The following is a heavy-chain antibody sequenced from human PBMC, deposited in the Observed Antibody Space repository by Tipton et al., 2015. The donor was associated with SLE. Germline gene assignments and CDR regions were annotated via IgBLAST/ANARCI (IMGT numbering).Heavy chain of an antibody. V-gene: IGHV4-4*07. D-gene: IGHD6-19*01. J-gene: IGHJ3*02. CDR2: IYSSGRT. Sequence: TLSLTCTVSGGAISTFYWSWIRQSAGKGLEWIGRIYSSGRTNYNPSLKSRVTMSVDTSRKQFSLKLTSVTAADTAVYYCARRGWVDAFDIWAKGQWSSSLQ. CDR3: ARRGWVDAFDI. CDR1: GGAISTFY.